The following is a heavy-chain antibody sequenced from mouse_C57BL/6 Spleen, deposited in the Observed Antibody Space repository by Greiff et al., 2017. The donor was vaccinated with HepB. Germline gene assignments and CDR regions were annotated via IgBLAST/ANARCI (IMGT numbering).Heavy chain of an antibody. CDR2: IDPENGDT. V-gene: IGHV14-4*01. D-gene: IGHD3-3*01. J-gene: IGHJ3*01. Sequence: EVQLQQSGAELVRPGASVKLSCTASGFNIKDDYMPWVKQRPEQGLEWIGWIDPENGDTEYASKFQGKATITADTSSNTAYLQLSSLTSEYTAVYYCTSRKGFAYWGQGTLVTVSA. CDR1: GFNIKDDY. CDR3: TSRKGFAY.